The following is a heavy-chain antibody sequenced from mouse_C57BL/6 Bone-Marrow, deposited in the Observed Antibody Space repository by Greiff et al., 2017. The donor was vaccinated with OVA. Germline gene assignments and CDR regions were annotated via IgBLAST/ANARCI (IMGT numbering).Heavy chain of an antibody. CDR1: GYTFTDYN. D-gene: IGHD1-1*01. Sequence: EVQLQQSGPELVKPGASVKIPCKASGYTFTDYNMDWVKQSHGKSLEWIGDINPNNGGTIYNQKFKGKATLTVDKSSSTAYMELRSLTSEDTAVYYCARPLLPPYAMDYWGQGTSVTVSS. J-gene: IGHJ4*01. CDR2: INPNNGGT. V-gene: IGHV1-18*01. CDR3: ARPLLPPYAMDY.